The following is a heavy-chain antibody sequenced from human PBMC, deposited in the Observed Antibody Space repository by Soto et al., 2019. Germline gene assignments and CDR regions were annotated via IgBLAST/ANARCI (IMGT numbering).Heavy chain of an antibody. D-gene: IGHD5-12*01. CDR3: ARVKYSGYDDYYYGMDV. J-gene: IGHJ6*02. Sequence: PSQTLSLTCAISGDSVSSNSAAWNWIRQSPSRGLEWLGRTYYRSKWYNDYAVSVKSRITINPDTSKNQFSLQLNSVTPEDTAVYYCARVKYSGYDDYYYGMDVWGQGTTVTVSS. CDR2: TYYRSKWYN. CDR1: GDSVSSNSAA. V-gene: IGHV6-1*01.